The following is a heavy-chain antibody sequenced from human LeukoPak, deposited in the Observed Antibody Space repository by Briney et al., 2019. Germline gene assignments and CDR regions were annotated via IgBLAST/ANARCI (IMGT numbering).Heavy chain of an antibody. V-gene: IGHV3-30-3*01. J-gene: IGHJ4*02. Sequence: GGSLRLCCAASGFTFSSHAMHWVRQAPGKGLEWVAIISYDGNNKYYADSVKGRFTISRDNSKNTLYLQMSSLRAEDTAVYYCARDRGYIGYDPNLDYWGQGTLVTVSS. CDR2: ISYDGNNK. CDR1: GFTFSSHA. D-gene: IGHD5-12*01. CDR3: ARDRGYIGYDPNLDY.